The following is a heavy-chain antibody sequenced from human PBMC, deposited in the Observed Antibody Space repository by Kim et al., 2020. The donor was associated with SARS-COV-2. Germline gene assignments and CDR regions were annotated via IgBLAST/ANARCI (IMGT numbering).Heavy chain of an antibody. D-gene: IGHD2-15*01. CDR2: ISDSSGTK. CDR3: AKSYCSGRSCYRFYDS. V-gene: IGHV3-23*01. J-gene: IGHJ4*02. Sequence: LSLTCAASGFTFSSNAMSWVRQAPGKGLEWVSAISDSSGTKLYADSVNGRFTISRDNSKNMLYLQMDSLRAEDTAIYHCAKSYCSGRSCYRFYDSWGQGTLVTVSS. CDR1: GFTFSSNA.